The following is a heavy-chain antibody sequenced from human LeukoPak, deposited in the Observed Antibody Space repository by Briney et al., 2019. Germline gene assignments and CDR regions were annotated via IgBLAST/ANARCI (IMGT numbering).Heavy chain of an antibody. V-gene: IGHV4-59*01. CDR1: GGSISGYY. D-gene: IGHD5-12*01. J-gene: IGHJ6*02. CDR2: IYYSGST. Sequence: SETLSLTCAVSGGSISGYYWSWIRQSPDKGLEWIGYIYYSGSTNYNPSLQSRVTISVDTSKNQFSLKLSSVTAADTAVYYCARVRMAYSGYDYYGMDVWGQGTTVTVSS. CDR3: ARVRMAYSGYDYYGMDV.